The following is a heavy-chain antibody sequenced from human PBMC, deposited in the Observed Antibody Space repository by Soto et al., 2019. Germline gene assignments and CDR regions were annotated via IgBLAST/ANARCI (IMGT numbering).Heavy chain of an antibody. CDR2: ISSSSSYI. J-gene: IGHJ6*02. D-gene: IGHD6-19*01. Sequence: GGALRLSCAASGFTFSSYSMNWVRQAPGKGLEWVSSISSSSSYIYNADSVKGRFTISRDNAKNSLYLQMNSLRAEDTAVYYCARVAVADPYYYYYGMDVWGQGTTVTVSS. CDR3: ARVAVADPYYYYYGMDV. V-gene: IGHV3-21*01. CDR1: GFTFSSYS.